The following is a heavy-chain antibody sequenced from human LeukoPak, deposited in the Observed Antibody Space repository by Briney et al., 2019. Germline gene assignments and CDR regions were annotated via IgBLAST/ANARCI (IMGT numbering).Heavy chain of an antibody. CDR1: GFTFSSYA. Sequence: GRSLRLSCAASGFTFSSYAMHWVRQAPGKGLEWGAVISYDGSNKYYADSVKGRFTISRDNSKNTLYLQMNSLRAEDTAVYYCARPKNTEQQLVNWFDPWGQGTLVTVSS. V-gene: IGHV3-30*04. D-gene: IGHD6-13*01. CDR3: ARPKNTEQQLVNWFDP. CDR2: ISYDGSNK. J-gene: IGHJ5*02.